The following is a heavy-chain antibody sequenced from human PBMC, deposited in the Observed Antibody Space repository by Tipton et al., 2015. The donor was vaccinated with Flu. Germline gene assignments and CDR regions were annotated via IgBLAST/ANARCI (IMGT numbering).Heavy chain of an antibody. D-gene: IGHD4-23*01. CDR2: INHSGST. Sequence: LRLSCAVYGGSLSGYYWSWIRQPPGKGLEWIGEINHSGSTNYNPSLKSRVTISVDTSKNQFSLKLSSVTAADTAVYYCARGLRAVVRSPHHYWGQGTLVTVSS. J-gene: IGHJ4*02. CDR1: GGSLSGYY. CDR3: ARGLRAVVRSPHHY. V-gene: IGHV4-34*01.